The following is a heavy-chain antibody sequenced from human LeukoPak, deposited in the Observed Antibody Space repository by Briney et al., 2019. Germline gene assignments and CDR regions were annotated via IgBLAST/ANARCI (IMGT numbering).Heavy chain of an antibody. Sequence: SETLSLTCTVSGGSISSYYWSWIRQPAGKGLEWIGRIYTSGSTNYSPSLKSRVTMSVDTSKNQFSLKLSSVTAADTAVYYCVRDGYFDWLLGTHAFDIWGQGTMVTVSS. CDR3: VRDGYFDWLLGTHAFDI. J-gene: IGHJ3*02. CDR2: IYTSGST. CDR1: GGSISSYY. D-gene: IGHD3-9*01. V-gene: IGHV4-4*07.